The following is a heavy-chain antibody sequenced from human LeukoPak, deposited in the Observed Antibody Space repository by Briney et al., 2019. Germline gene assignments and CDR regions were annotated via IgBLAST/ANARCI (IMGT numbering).Heavy chain of an antibody. CDR1: GGSISSYY. V-gene: IGHV4-4*09. D-gene: IGHD6-13*01. CDR3: ARAYSSSWYDPYYFDY. CDR2: IYTSGST. J-gene: IGHJ4*02. Sequence: PSETLSLTCTVSGGSISSYYWSWIRPPPGKGLEGIGYIYTSGSTNYNPSLKNRVTISVDTSKNQFSLKLSSVTAADTAVYYCARAYSSSWYDPYYFDYWGQGTLVTVSS.